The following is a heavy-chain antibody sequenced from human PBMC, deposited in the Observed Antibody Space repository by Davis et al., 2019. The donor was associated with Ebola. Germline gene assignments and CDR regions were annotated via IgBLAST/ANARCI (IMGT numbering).Heavy chain of an antibody. D-gene: IGHD4-23*01. CDR3: ARQGGYGGNGVTRYYYYGMDV. J-gene: IGHJ6*02. V-gene: IGHV4-39*01. CDR2: IYYSGST. Sequence: PSETLSLTCTVSGGSISSSSYYWGWIRQPPGKGLEWIGSIYYSGSTYYNPSLKSRVTISVDTSKNQFSLKLSSVTAADTAVYYCARQGGYGGNGVTRYYYYGMDVWGQGTTVTVSS. CDR1: GGSISSSSYY.